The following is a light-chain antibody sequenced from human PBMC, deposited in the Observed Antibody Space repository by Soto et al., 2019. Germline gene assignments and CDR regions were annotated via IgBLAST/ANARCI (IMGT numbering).Light chain of an antibody. Sequence: AIRMTQSPSSLSASTGDRVTITCRASQGISSYLAWYQQKPGKAPKLLIYAASTLQSGVPSRFSGSGSGTDFTLTISSLQREDFAIYFCQQSYSSSWTFGQGTKVDIK. CDR1: QGISSY. CDR2: AAS. J-gene: IGKJ1*01. CDR3: QQSYSSSWT. V-gene: IGKV1-8*01.